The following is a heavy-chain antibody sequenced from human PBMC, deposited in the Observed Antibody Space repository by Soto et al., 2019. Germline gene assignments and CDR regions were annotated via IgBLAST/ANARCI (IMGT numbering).Heavy chain of an antibody. Sequence: PGGSLRLSCAASGFAIKNNYISWVRQAPGKGLEWVSVIYGGGSTDYADSVKGRFTISRDNSKNTLYLQMNSLRAEDTATYYCARARDAYNFLYEPTWGQGTLVTVSS. J-gene: IGHJ4*02. CDR2: IYGGGST. CDR3: ARARDAYNFLYEPT. CDR1: GFAIKNNY. D-gene: IGHD5-12*01. V-gene: IGHV3-53*01.